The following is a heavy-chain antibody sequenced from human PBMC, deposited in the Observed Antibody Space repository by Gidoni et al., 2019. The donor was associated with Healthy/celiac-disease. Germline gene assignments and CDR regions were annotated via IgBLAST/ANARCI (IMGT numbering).Heavy chain of an antibody. CDR1: GGSISSYY. V-gene: IGHV4-59*01. D-gene: IGHD4-17*01. J-gene: IGHJ4*02. Sequence: QVQLQESGPGLVKPSETLSLTCTVSGGSISSYYWSWIRQPPGKGLEWIGYIYYSGSTNYNPSLKSRVTISVDTSKNQFSLKLSSVTAADTAVYYCASSPDYGGHTRFFLDYWGQGTLVTVSS. CDR2: IYYSGST. CDR3: ASSPDYGGHTRFFLDY.